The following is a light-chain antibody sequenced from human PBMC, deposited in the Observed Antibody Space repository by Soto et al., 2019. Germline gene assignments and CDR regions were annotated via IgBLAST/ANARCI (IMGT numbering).Light chain of an antibody. V-gene: IGKV1-39*01. CDR2: AAS. CDR3: QQSYSTPYT. J-gene: IGKJ2*01. Sequence: DIQMTQSPSSLSASVGDRVTITCRASQSISSYLNWYKQKPGKAPKLLIYAASSLQSGVPSSFSGSGSGTDVTLTISSLQPEDFATYYCQQSYSTPYTFGQGTKLEIK. CDR1: QSISSY.